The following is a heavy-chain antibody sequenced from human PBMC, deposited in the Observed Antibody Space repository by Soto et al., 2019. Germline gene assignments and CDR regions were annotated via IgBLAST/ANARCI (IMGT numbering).Heavy chain of an antibody. Sequence: ASVKVSCKASGYTFTSYGISRVRQAPGQGLEWMGWISAYNGNTNYAQKLQGRVTMTTDTSTSTAYMELRSLRSDDTAVYYCARGRGDYYDFWSNGGMDVWGQGTTVTVSS. CDR2: ISAYNGNT. CDR1: GYTFTSYG. D-gene: IGHD3-3*01. V-gene: IGHV1-18*04. CDR3: ARGRGDYYDFWSNGGMDV. J-gene: IGHJ6*02.